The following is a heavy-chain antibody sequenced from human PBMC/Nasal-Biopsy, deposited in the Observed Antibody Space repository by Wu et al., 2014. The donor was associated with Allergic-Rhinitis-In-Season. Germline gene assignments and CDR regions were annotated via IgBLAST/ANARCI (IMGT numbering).Heavy chain of an antibody. J-gene: IGHJ3*01. CDR2: VSSGGTTT. V-gene: IGHV3-64D*06. Sequence: LRLSCSASGFTFSSHGMHWVRQAPGKGPEFVSVVSSGGTTTYYADSVKGRFTISRDNSKNMVYLQMSSLRAEDTAVYYCVKEFSYAFDFWGQGTMVTVSS. CDR3: VKEFSYAFDF. CDR1: GFTFSSHG. D-gene: IGHD3-3*01.